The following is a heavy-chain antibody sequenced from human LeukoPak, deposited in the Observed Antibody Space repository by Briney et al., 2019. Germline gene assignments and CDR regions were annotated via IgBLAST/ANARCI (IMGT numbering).Heavy chain of an antibody. V-gene: IGHV3-33*01. D-gene: IGHD6-13*01. CDR3: ARSQSSSLIDY. CDR1: GFSFSAYG. CDR2: IWYDGSSK. J-gene: IGHJ4*02. Sequence: GGSLRLSCAASGFSFSAYGVHWVRQAPGKGLEWVAVIWYDGSSKDYADSVKGRLTFSRDNSKNTLYLQMNSLTVEDTAVYYCARSQSSSLIDYWDQGTLVTVSS.